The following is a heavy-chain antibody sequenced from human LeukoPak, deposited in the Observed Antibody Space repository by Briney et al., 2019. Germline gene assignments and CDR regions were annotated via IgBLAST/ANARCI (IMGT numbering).Heavy chain of an antibody. CDR2: INAGNGNT. D-gene: IGHD6-19*01. Sequence: ASVKVSCKASGYTFTSYAMHWVRQAPGQRLEWMGWINAGNGNTKYSQKFQGRVTITRDTSASTAYMVLSSLRSEDTAVYYCARGGVYSSGWFYWGQGTLVTVSS. CDR3: ARGGVYSSGWFY. V-gene: IGHV1-3*01. CDR1: GYTFTSYA. J-gene: IGHJ4*02.